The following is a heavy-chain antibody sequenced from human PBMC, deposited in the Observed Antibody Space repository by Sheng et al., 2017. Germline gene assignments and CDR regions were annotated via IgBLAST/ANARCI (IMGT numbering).Heavy chain of an antibody. CDR2: IHHSGST. Sequence: QVQLQESGPGLVKASGDPCPLTCVXSGYSISGGYYWGWIRQPPGKGLEWIGSIHHSGSTYYTPSLKSRVSISVXTSKNQFSLNLGSVTAADTAVYYCARAVGTTTGLFDYWGQGSLVTVS. D-gene: IGHD1-26*01. V-gene: IGHV4-38-2*01. J-gene: IGHJ4*01. CDR3: ARAVGTTTGLFDY. CDR1: GYSISGGYY.